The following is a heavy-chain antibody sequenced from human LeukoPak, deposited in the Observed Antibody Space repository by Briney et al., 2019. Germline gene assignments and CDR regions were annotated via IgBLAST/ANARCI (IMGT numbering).Heavy chain of an antibody. J-gene: IGHJ4*02. V-gene: IGHV4-4*02. CDR1: GGSNSSSNW. Sequence: NASETLSLTCAVSGGSNSSSNWWSWVRQPPGKGLEWIGEIYHSGSTNYNPSLKSRVTISVDKSKNQFSLKLSSVTAADTAVYYCASISLDFDYWGQGTLVTVSS. D-gene: IGHD3-9*01. CDR3: ASISLDFDY. CDR2: IYHSGST.